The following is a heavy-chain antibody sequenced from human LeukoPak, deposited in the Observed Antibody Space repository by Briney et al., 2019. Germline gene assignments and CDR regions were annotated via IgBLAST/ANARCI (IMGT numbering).Heavy chain of an antibody. J-gene: IGHJ4*02. CDR2: IYYSGST. V-gene: IGHV4-39*07. D-gene: IGHD5-24*01. CDR3: ARDRGDRDGCNLDY. CDR1: GGSISSSSYY. Sequence: SETLSLTCTVSGGSISSSSYYWGWIRQPPGKGLEWIGSIYYSGSTYYNPSLKSRVTISVDTSKNQFSLKLSSVTAADTAVYYCARDRGDRDGCNLDYWGQGTLVTVSS.